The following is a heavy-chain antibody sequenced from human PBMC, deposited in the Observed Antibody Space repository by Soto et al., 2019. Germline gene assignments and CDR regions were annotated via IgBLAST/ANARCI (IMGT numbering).Heavy chain of an antibody. J-gene: IGHJ3*02. Sequence: VQLLESGGGLVQPGGSLRLSCTASGCTFSTYAMTWVRQAPGKGLEWVSAISGGGGPTYYADSVKGRFTISRDNSKNTLYLQMNSLRADDTAVYYCAKVSRFLDSGLIWGQGTLVTVSS. CDR3: AKVSRFLDSGLI. CDR1: GCTFSTYA. CDR2: ISGGGGPT. D-gene: IGHD3-10*01. V-gene: IGHV3-23*01.